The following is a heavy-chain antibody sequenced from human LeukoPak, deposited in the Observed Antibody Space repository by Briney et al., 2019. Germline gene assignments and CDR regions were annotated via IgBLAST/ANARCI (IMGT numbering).Heavy chain of an antibody. CDR2: INHSGST. CDR3: ARGPRTPIVVVITTRSYWFDP. V-gene: IGHV4-34*01. J-gene: IGHJ5*02. D-gene: IGHD3-22*01. CDR1: GGSFSGYC. Sequence: SETLSLTCAVYGGSFSGYCWSWIRQPPGKGLEWIGEINHSGSTNYNPSLKSRVTISVDTSKNQFSLKLSSVTAADTAVYYCARGPRTPIVVVITTRSYWFDPWGQGTLVTVSS.